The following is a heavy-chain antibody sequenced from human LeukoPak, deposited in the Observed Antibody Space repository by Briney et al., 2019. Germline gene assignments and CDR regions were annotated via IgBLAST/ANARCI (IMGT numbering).Heavy chain of an antibody. CDR3: AKDLLEWLLYYFDY. Sequence: PGGSLRLSCAASVFTFSSYAMIWVRQAPGQGLAWVSAISGSGGSTYYADSVKGRFTISRDNSKNTLYPQMNSLRAEDTAVYYCAKDLLEWLLYYFDYWGQGTLVTVSS. D-gene: IGHD3-3*01. CDR2: ISGSGGST. CDR1: VFTFSSYA. J-gene: IGHJ4*02. V-gene: IGHV3-23*01.